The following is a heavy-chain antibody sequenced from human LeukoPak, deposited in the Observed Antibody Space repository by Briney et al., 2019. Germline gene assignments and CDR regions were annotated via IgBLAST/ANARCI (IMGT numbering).Heavy chain of an antibody. CDR2: ISSSISYI. Sequence: GRSLRLSCAASGFTFSSYSMNWVRQAPGKGLEWVSSISSSISYIYYADSVKGRFTISRDNAKNSLYLQMNSLRAEDTAVYYCARDLTPSAFDIWGQGTMVTVSS. D-gene: IGHD1-14*01. J-gene: IGHJ3*02. CDR1: GFTFSSYS. CDR3: ARDLTPSAFDI. V-gene: IGHV3-21*01.